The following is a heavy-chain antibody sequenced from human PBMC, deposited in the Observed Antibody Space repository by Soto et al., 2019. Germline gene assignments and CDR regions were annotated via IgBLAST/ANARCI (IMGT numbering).Heavy chain of an antibody. CDR3: SREVQPVFRREYDY. CDR1: GFTFISHT. Sequence: EVQLVESGGGLVKPGGSLRLSCAVSGFTFISHTLNWVRQAPGKGLEWVSSISGSGSPVYADSVKGRFTISRDNAQNSLYLQMSSLRAEDTAVYYCSREVQPVFRREYDYWGQGTLVTVSS. J-gene: IGHJ4*02. V-gene: IGHV3-21*04. CDR2: ISGSGSP.